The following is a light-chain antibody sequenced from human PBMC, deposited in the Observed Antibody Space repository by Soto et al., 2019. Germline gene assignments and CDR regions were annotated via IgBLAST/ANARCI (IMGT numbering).Light chain of an antibody. CDR1: SSDVGGYNY. J-gene: IGLJ1*01. V-gene: IGLV2-14*01. CDR3: CSYTTSNTRQIV. Sequence: QAALTRPSSVSGSPEQSITISCTGTSSDVGGYNYVSWYQQHPGKAPKFMIYDVSNRPSGVSNRFSGSKSGNTASLTISGLQAEDEADYYCCSYTTSNTRQIVFGTGTKVTVL. CDR2: DVS.